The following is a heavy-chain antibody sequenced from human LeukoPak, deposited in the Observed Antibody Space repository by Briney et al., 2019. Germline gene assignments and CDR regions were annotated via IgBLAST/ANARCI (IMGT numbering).Heavy chain of an antibody. CDR2: INPNSGGK. D-gene: IGHD5-12*01. Sequence: GASVKVSCKASGYTFTGYYMHWVRQAPGQGLEWMGWINPNSGGKNYAQKFQGRVTMTRDTSISTAYMELSRLRSDDTAVYYCARVAPPPSYGMDVWGQGTTVTVSS. CDR3: ARVAPPPSYGMDV. CDR1: GYTFTGYY. J-gene: IGHJ6*02. V-gene: IGHV1-2*02.